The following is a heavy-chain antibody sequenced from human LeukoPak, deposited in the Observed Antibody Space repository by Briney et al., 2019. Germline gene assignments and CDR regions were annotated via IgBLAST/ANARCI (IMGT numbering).Heavy chain of an antibody. CDR3: ARGRRDYASYYYYGMDV. J-gene: IGHJ6*02. D-gene: IGHD4-17*01. CDR2: TYYRSKWYN. Sequence: SQTLSLTCAISGDSVSSNSAAWNWIRQSLSRGLEWLGRTYYRSKWYNDYAVSVKSRITINPDTSKNQFSLQLNSVTPEDTAVYYCARGRRDYASYYYYGMDVWGQGTTVTVSS. V-gene: IGHV6-1*01. CDR1: GDSVSSNSAA.